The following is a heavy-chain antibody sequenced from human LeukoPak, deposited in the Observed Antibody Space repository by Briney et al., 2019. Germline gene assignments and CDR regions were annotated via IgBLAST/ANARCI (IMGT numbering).Heavy chain of an antibody. V-gene: IGHV5-51*01. J-gene: IGHJ4*02. CDR1: GYIFSTYW. Sequence: GESLKISFKGSGYIFSTYWIGWVRQMPGKGLEWMGIIYPGGSDTRYSPSFQGQVTISADKSISTAYLQWSSLKASDTAMYYCARHRGNSGYYDYWGQGILVTVSS. D-gene: IGHD3-22*01. CDR2: IYPGGSDT. CDR3: ARHRGNSGYYDY.